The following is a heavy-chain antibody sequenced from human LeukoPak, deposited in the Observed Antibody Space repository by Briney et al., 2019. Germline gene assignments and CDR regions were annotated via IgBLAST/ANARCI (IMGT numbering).Heavy chain of an antibody. V-gene: IGHV4-34*01. D-gene: IGHD3-10*01. CDR1: GGSFGGYY. CDR2: INHSGST. J-gene: IGHJ5*02. CDR3: ARLRTMVRGVIEWFDP. Sequence: SETLSLTCAVYGGSFGGYYWSWIRQPPGKGLEWIGEINHSGSTNYNPSLKSRVTISVDTSKNQFSLKLSSVTAADTAVYYCARLRTMVRGVIEWFDPWGQGTLVTVSS.